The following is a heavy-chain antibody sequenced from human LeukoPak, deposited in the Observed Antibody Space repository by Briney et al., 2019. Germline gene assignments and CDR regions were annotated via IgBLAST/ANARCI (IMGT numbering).Heavy chain of an antibody. CDR2: IYSGGST. D-gene: IGHD1-26*01. V-gene: IGHV3-66*02. CDR3: ARDSGSYAASFYFDY. CDR1: GFTVSSNY. Sequence: PGGSLRLSCAASGFTVSSNYMSWVRQAPGKGLEWVSVIYSGGSTYYADSVKGRFTISRDNSKNMLYLQMNSLRAEDTAVYYCARDSGSYAASFYFDYWGQGTLVTVSS. J-gene: IGHJ4*02.